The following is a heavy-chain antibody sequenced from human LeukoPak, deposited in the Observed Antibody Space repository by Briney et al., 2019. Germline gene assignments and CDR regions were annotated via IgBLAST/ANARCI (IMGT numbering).Heavy chain of an antibody. CDR2: FDPKDGET. V-gene: IGHV1-24*01. D-gene: IGHD1-26*01. J-gene: IGHJ4*02. Sequence: ASVKVSCKVSGYTLTELSMHWVRQAPGKGLEWMGGFDPKDGETIYAQKFQGRITMTEDTSTDTAYMELSSLRSEDTAVYYCATAWELPYDYWGQGTLVTVSS. CDR3: ATAWELPYDY. CDR1: GYTLTELS.